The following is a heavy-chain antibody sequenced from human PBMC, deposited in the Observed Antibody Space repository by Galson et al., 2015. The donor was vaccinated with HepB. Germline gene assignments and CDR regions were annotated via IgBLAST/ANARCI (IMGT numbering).Heavy chain of an antibody. Sequence: SLRLSCAASGFTFSSYAMHWVRQAPGKGLEWVAVISYDGSNKYYADSVKGRFTISRDNSKNTLYLQMNSLRAEDTAVYYCARGLAYDFWSGYSTDPYYYYGMDVWGQGTTVTVSS. CDR3: ARGLAYDFWSGYSTDPYYYYGMDV. CDR1: GFTFSSYA. D-gene: IGHD3-3*01. J-gene: IGHJ6*02. CDR2: ISYDGSNK. V-gene: IGHV3-30*04.